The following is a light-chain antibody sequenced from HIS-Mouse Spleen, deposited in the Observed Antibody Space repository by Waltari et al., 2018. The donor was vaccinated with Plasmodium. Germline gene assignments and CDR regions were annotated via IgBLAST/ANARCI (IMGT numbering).Light chain of an antibody. CDR1: SSAFGRYNL. Sequence: QSALTQPASVSGSPGQSITISCPGTSSAFGRYNLVSWYQQHPGKAPKLMIYEGSKRPSGVSNRFSGSKSGNTASLTISGLQAEDEADYYCCSYAGSSTFVFGTGTKVTVL. V-gene: IGLV2-23*01. J-gene: IGLJ1*01. CDR2: EGS. CDR3: CSYAGSSTFV.